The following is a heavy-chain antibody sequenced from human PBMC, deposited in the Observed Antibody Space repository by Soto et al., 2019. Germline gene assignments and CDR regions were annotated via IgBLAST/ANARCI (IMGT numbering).Heavy chain of an antibody. Sequence: QLQLQESGPGLVKPSETLSLTCTVSGGSISSSSYYWGWIRQPPGKGLEWIGSIYYSGSTYYNPSLKSRVTISVDTSKNQFSLKLSSVTAADTAVYYCARHPLWFGELLPNWFDPWGQGTLVTVSS. V-gene: IGHV4-39*01. CDR1: GGSISSSSYY. D-gene: IGHD3-10*01. CDR2: IYYSGST. J-gene: IGHJ5*02. CDR3: ARHPLWFGELLPNWFDP.